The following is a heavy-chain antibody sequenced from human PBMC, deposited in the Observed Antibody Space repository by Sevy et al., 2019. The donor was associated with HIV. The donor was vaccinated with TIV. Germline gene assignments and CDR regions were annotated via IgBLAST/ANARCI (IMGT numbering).Heavy chain of an antibody. CDR2: IKEDDTVK. CDR1: GFSLESYW. J-gene: IGHJ4*02. D-gene: IGHD2-21*01. V-gene: IGHV3-7*04. CDR3: VRAIQSEGSF. Sequence: GGSLRLSCVASGFSLESYWMNWVRQAPGKPLEWVANIKEDDTVKYYVESVKGRFTISRDNGRNLVYLLMNNLKVEDTALYCCVRAIQSEGSFWGQGTRVTVSS.